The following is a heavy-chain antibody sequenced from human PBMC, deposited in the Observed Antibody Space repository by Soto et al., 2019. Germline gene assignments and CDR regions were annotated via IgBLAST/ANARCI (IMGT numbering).Heavy chain of an antibody. CDR2: ISDSGCST. Sequence: GGSLRLSCAASVFTFSSYAMRWVRQSPGKGLEWVSGISDSGCSTYYADSVKGRFTISRDNSKNSLYLQMNSLRAEDTAVYYCARDSAGTNSRHWYFDLCGRGTLVTVSS. CDR3: ARDSAGTNSRHWYFDL. J-gene: IGHJ2*01. V-gene: IGHV3-23*01. D-gene: IGHD1-1*01. CDR1: VFTFSSYA.